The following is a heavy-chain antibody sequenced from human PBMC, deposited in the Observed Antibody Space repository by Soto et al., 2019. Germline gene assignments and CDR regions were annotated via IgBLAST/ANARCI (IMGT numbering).Heavy chain of an antibody. CDR3: ARVVYGDYYYYYGMDV. CDR1: GGSFSGYY. V-gene: IGHV4-34*01. Sequence: SETLSLTCAVYGGSFSGYYWSWIRQPPGKGLEWIGKINHSGSTNYNPSLKSQVTISVDTSKNHFSLKLSSVTAADTAVYYCARVVYGDYYYYYGMDVWGQGTTVTVSS. D-gene: IGHD4-17*01. J-gene: IGHJ6*02. CDR2: INHSGST.